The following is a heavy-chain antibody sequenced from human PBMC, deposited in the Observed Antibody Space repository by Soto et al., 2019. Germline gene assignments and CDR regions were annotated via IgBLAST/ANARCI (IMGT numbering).Heavy chain of an antibody. V-gene: IGHV3-74*01. J-gene: IGHJ6*02. Sequence: PVGSLRLSCAASGFTFSSYWMHWVRQAPGKGLVWVSRINSDGSSTSYADSVKGRFTISRDNAKNTLYLQMNSLRAEDTAVYYCARVEYSCGYVSYYGMDVWGQGTTVTVSS. D-gene: IGHD5-18*01. CDR1: GFTFSSYW. CDR2: INSDGSST. CDR3: ARVEYSCGYVSYYGMDV.